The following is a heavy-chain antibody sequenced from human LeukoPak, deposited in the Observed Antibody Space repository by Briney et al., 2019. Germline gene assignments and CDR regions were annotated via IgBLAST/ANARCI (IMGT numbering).Heavy chain of an antibody. CDR3: AVEFGAYYYDSSAPEGYYYYYMDV. CDR2: IYTSGST. Sequence: PSETLSLTCTVSAGSIISYNWSWLRHPAGKGLDWIGRIYTSGSTNYNLSLKSRVTISVDKSKNQFSLKLSSVTAADTAVYFCAVEFGAYYYDSSAPEGYYYYYMDVWGKGTTVTVSS. D-gene: IGHD3-22*01. V-gene: IGHV4-4*07. J-gene: IGHJ6*03. CDR1: AGSIISYN.